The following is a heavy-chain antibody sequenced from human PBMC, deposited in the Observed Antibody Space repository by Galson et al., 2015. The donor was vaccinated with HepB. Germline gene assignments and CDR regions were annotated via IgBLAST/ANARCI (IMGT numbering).Heavy chain of an antibody. J-gene: IGHJ4*02. V-gene: IGHV3-23*01. CDR2: ISGSGGST. CDR1: GFAFSSYA. D-gene: IGHD2-15*01. CDR3: AKGPVVAATPDDY. Sequence: SLRLSCAASGFAFSSYAMSWVRQAPGKGLEWVSAISGSGGSTYYADSVKGRFTISRDNSKNTLYLQMNSLRAEDTAVYYCAKGPVVAATPDDYWSQGTLVTVSS.